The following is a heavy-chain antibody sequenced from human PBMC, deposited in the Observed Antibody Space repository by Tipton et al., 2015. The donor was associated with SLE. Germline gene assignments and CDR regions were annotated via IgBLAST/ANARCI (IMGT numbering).Heavy chain of an antibody. CDR3: ARDLEAFDI. V-gene: IGHV4-34*01. D-gene: IGHD1-1*01. CDR2: INHSGST. Sequence: TLSLTCAVYGGSFSGYYWSWIRQPPGKGLEWIGEINHSGSTNYNPSLKSRVTISVDTPKNQFSLKLSSVTAADTAVYYCARDLEAFDIWGQGTMVTVSS. J-gene: IGHJ3*02. CDR1: GGSFSGYY.